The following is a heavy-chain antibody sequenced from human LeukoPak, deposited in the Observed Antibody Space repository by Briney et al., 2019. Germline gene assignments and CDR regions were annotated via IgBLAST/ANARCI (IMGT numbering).Heavy chain of an antibody. Sequence: GESLKISCKGSGYSFTSYWIGWVRQMPGKGLEWMGITYPGDSDTRYSPSFQGQVTISADKSISTAYLQWSSLKASDTAVYYCARSRLTIDYYYYYMDVWGKGTTVTVSS. CDR3: ARSRLTIDYYYYYMDV. V-gene: IGHV5-51*01. CDR2: TYPGDSDT. CDR1: GYSFTSYW. D-gene: IGHD5-24*01. J-gene: IGHJ6*03.